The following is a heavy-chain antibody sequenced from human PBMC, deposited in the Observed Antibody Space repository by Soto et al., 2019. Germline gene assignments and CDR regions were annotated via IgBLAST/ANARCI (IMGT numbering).Heavy chain of an antibody. CDR3: AKSGYTPNNWSDP. Sequence: PGGSLRLSCAASGFTFSNYAMSWVRQAPGKGLEWVSYISNTGGRTNYADSVKGRFSISRDNSKNTLYLQMNSLRAEDTAIYYCAKSGYTPNNWSDPSGQRTLVSVSS. CDR1: GFTFSNYA. CDR2: ISNTGGRT. D-gene: IGHD5-18*01. V-gene: IGHV3-23*01. J-gene: IGHJ5*02.